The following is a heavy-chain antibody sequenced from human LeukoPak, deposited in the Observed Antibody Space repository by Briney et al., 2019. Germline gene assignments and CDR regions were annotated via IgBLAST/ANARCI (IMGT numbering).Heavy chain of an antibody. CDR2: IYSGGST. D-gene: IGHD6-13*01. Sequence: GGSLRLSCAASGFTISFNYMSWVRQAPGKGLEWVSVIYSGGSTYYADSVKGRFTVSRGNSKNTLYLQMNSLRAEDTAVYYCARVASSSWYYFDYWGQGTLVTVSS. J-gene: IGHJ4*02. CDR1: GFTISFNY. V-gene: IGHV3-53*05. CDR3: ARVASSSWYYFDY.